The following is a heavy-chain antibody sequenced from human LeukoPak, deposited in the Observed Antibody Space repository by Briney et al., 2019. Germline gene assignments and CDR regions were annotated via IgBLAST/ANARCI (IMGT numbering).Heavy chain of an antibody. CDR1: GGSFSGYY. J-gene: IGHJ4*02. CDR3: AREVYYGSGSYLDY. D-gene: IGHD3-10*01. V-gene: IGHV4-34*01. CDR2: INHSGST. Sequence: KPSETLSLTCAVYGGSFSGYYWSWIRQPPGKGLEWIGEINHSGSTNYNPSLKSRVTISVDTSKNQFSLKLSSVTAADTAVYYCAREVYYGSGSYLDYWGQGTLVTVSS.